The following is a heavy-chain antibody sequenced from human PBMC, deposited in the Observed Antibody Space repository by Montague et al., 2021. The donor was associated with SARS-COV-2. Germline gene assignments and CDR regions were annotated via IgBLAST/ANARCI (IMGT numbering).Heavy chain of an antibody. J-gene: IGHJ3*02. CDR1: GGSISSGGYD. D-gene: IGHD3-22*01. Sequence: TLSLTCTVSGGSISSGGYDWSWIRQHPGKGLEWIGYIYYSGSTYYNPSLKSRVTISVDTSKNRLSLKLSSVTAADTAVYYCARDPRYVSSGYYLDSAFDIGGPVSMVTVSS. V-gene: IGHV4-31*03. CDR3: ARDPRYVSSGYYLDSAFDI. CDR2: IYYSGST.